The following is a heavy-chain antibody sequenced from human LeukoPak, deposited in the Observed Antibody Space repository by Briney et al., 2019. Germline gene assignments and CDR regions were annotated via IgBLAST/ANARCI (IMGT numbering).Heavy chain of an antibody. CDR1: GFIFSNYG. Sequence: GGSLRLSCAASGFIFSNYGMNWVRQAPGKGLEWVAAISASGSATSYADSVRGRFTISRDNSKNTLHLQMNSLRAEDTAVYYCARDTAAAGTESIDYWGQGTLVTVSS. J-gene: IGHJ4*02. CDR2: ISASGSAT. D-gene: IGHD6-13*01. CDR3: ARDTAAAGTESIDY. V-gene: IGHV3-23*01.